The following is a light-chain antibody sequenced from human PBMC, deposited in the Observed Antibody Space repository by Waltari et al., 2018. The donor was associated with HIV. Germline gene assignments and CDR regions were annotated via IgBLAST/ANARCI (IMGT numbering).Light chain of an antibody. J-gene: IGLJ2*01. V-gene: IGLV1-51*01. Sequence: QSLLTQPPSVSSAPGQKVTISCSGSSSNLGTNYTSWYQQIPGTAPRLVIYDTNDRPSGIPDRLSGSKSGTSATLGITGPQTGDEADYYCGTWDSSLSAVVFGGGTKLTVL. CDR2: DTN. CDR1: SSNLGTNY. CDR3: GTWDSSLSAVV.